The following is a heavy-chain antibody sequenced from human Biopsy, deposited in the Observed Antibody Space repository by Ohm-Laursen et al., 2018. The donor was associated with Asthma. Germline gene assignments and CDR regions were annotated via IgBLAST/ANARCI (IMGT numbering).Heavy chain of an antibody. J-gene: IGHJ3*01. CDR2: ISSDGHIK. D-gene: IGHD3-22*01. CDR3: AAESGQVSGDSGGLDA. Sequence: SSLRLSRAASGFVFSQSDIHWVRQAPGKGLEWVALISSDGHIKKYVDSEKGRFTISRDNSRNRLYLQISSLRVEDSAVYFCAAESGQVSGDSGGLDAWGRGTRVAVSS. CDR1: GFVFSQSD. V-gene: IGHV3-30*03.